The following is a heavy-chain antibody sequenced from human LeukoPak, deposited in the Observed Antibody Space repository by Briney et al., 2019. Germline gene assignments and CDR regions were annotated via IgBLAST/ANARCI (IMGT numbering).Heavy chain of an antibody. CDR3: VREPAYTGTWWYPDL. V-gene: IGHV3-13*01. J-gene: IGHJ2*01. CDR1: GFTFSNYD. Sequence: GGSLRLSCVASGFTFSNYDMHWVRQAAGRGLEWISAIDPAGNTWYSDSVKGRFTISRENAKSSLFLQMNSLRAADTAVYYCVREPAYTGTWWYPDLWGRGTLVTASS. D-gene: IGHD3-16*01. CDR2: IDPAGNT.